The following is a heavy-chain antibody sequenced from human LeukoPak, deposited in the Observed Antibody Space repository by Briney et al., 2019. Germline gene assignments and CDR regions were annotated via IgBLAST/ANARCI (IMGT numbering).Heavy chain of an antibody. CDR3: ATSNDAKIAPFDH. J-gene: IGHJ4*02. V-gene: IGHV4-4*09. CDR2: INTKGET. D-gene: IGHD2-8*01. Sequence: SETLSLTCAVSGVSMSAFQWSWVRQSPERGLEWIGCINTKGETNYNPSPKSRVTTSVDTSKSQFSLRLTSVTAADTAVYYCATSNDAKIAPFDHWGQGALVTVSS. CDR1: GVSMSAFQ.